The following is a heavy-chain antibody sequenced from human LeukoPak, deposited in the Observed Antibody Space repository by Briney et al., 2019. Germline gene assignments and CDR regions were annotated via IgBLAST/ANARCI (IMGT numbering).Heavy chain of an antibody. D-gene: IGHD5-18*01. CDR1: GFTFSSYG. V-gene: IGHV3-30*02. CDR3: ARDVQLWLYNWFDP. J-gene: IGHJ5*02. Sequence: GGSLRLSCAASGFTFSSYGMHWVRQAPGKGLEWVAFIRYDGSNKYYADSVKGRFTISRDNSKNTLYLQMNSLRAEDTAVYYCARDVQLWLYNWFDPWGQGTLVTVSS. CDR2: IRYDGSNK.